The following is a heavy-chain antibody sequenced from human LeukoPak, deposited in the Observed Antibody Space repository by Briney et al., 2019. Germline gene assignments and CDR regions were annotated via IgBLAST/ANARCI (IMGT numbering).Heavy chain of an antibody. V-gene: IGHV4-38-2*02. Sequence: SETLSLTCTVSGYSISSGYYWGWIRQPPGKGLEWLASIYHSGTIYYNPSLKSRVTISVDTFKNQFSLKLTSVTAADTAVYYCARGLGRQQLVSPFDYWGQGTLVTVSS. CDR3: ARGLGRQQLVSPFDY. D-gene: IGHD6-13*01. J-gene: IGHJ4*02. CDR1: GYSISSGYY. CDR2: IYHSGTI.